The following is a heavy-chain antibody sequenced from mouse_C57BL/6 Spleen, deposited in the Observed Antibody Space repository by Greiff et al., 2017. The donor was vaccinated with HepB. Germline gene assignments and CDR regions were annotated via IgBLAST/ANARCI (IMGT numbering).Heavy chain of an antibody. CDR3: AITTVVEGYWYFDV. CDR1: GYTFTSYW. Sequence: QVQLQQPGAELVKPGASVKVSCKASGYTFTSYWMHWVKQRPGQGLEWIGRIHPSDSDTNYNQKFKGKATLTVDKSSSTAYMQLSSLTSEDSAVYYCAITTVVEGYWYFDVWGTGTTVTVSS. D-gene: IGHD1-1*01. CDR2: IHPSDSDT. J-gene: IGHJ1*03. V-gene: IGHV1-74*01.